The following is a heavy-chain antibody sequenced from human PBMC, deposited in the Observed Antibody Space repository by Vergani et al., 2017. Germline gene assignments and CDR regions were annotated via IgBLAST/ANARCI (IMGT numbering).Heavy chain of an antibody. Sequence: EVQLVESGGGLVKPGGSLRLSCAASGFTFSNAWMSWVRQAPGKGLEWVSVIKSDGRTSYAESVRGRFTISRDTSRNAVYLQMNILRVEDTGVYHCTRSECSGTTCYGHYFDLWGHGILVTVSS. D-gene: IGHD2-15*01. V-gene: IGHV3-66*02. CDR2: IKSDGRT. CDR1: GFTFSNAW. CDR3: TRSECSGTTCYGHYFDL. J-gene: IGHJ4*01.